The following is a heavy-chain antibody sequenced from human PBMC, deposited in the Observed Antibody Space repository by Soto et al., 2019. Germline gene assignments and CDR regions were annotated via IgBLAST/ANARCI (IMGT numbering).Heavy chain of an antibody. CDR2: INVGNGHT. D-gene: IGHD3-3*01. CDR1: GYTFSSYA. Sequence: SVKVSCKASGYTFSSYAMHWVRQAPGQRFEWMGWINVGNGHTKYSQKFQGRVTITRDTAASTAYMELSSLRSEDTAVYYCATSYYDFYQQYYYYGMDVWGQGTTVTVSS. CDR3: ATSYYDFYQQYYYYGMDV. V-gene: IGHV1-3*01. J-gene: IGHJ6*02.